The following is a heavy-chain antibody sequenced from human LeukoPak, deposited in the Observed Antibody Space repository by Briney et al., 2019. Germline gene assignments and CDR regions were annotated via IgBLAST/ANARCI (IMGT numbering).Heavy chain of an antibody. J-gene: IGHJ4*02. D-gene: IGHD5-12*01. CDR3: ARDTSGYQEVDY. CDR2: ISSSSSYI. CDR1: GFTFSSYS. V-gene: IGHV3-21*01. Sequence: PGGSLRLSCAASGFTFSSYSMNWVRHAPGKGLEWVSSISSSSSYIYYADSVKGRFTISRDNAKNSLYLQMNSLRAEDTAVYYCARDTSGYQEVDYWGQGTLVTVSS.